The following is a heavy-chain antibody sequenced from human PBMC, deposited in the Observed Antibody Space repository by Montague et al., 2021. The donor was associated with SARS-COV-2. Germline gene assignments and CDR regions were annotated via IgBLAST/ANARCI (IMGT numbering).Heavy chain of an antibody. J-gene: IGHJ4*02. CDR1: GFSLRTSGVD. CDR3: VHSYADYLFDY. V-gene: IGHV2-5*02. D-gene: IGHD4-17*01. CDR2: IYWDDDK. Sequence: PALAKPTQTLTLTCSFSGFSLRTSGVDVGWIRQPPGKALEWLAVIYWDDDKRYSPSLKSRLTITKDTSKNQVVLTMTNMDPVDTATYYCVHSYADYLFDYWGQGTLVSVSS.